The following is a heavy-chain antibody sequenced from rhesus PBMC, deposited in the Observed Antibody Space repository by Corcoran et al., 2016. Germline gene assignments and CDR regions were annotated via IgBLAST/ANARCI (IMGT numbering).Heavy chain of an antibody. CDR3: ARSLGGIRYNRFDV. V-gene: IGHV4-147*01. J-gene: IGHJ5-1*01. Sequence: QVQLQESGPGLVKPSETLPLTCAVSGASISSNYWSWIRQPPGKGLEWIGYIYGGRGSTSYNPSLKSRVTISKDTSKNQFSLKLSSVTAAGTAVYYWARSLGGIRYNRFDVWGAGVLVTVSS. CDR1: GASISSNY. D-gene: IGHD6-25*01. CDR2: IYGGRGST.